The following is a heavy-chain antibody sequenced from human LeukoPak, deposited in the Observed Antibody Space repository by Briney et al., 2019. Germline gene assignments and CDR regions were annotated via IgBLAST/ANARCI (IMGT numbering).Heavy chain of an antibody. CDR2: IIPIFGTA. CDR3: ARDLWGYYYMDV. D-gene: IGHD3-16*01. J-gene: IGHJ6*03. Sequence: GASVKVSCKASGGTFSSYAISWVRQAPGQGLEWMGGIIPIFGTANYAQKFHGRVTITADESTSTAYMELSSLRSEDTAVYYCARDLWGYYYMDVWGKGTTVTVSS. CDR1: GGTFSSYA. V-gene: IGHV1-69*13.